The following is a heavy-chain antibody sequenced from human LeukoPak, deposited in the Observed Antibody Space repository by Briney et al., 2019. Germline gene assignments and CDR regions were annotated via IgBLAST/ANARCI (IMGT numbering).Heavy chain of an antibody. J-gene: IGHJ4*02. CDR2: ISSSGSTI. V-gene: IGHV3-48*03. CDR3: ASAWNDELHFDY. D-gene: IGHD1-1*01. Sequence: GGSLRLSCAASGFAFSSYEMNWVRQAPGKGLEWVSYISSSGSTIYYADSVKVRFTISRDNAKNSLYLQMNSLRAEDTAVYYCASAWNDELHFDYWGQGTLVTVSS. CDR1: GFAFSSYE.